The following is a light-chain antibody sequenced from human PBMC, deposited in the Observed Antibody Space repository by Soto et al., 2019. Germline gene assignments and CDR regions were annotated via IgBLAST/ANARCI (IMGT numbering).Light chain of an antibody. CDR2: AAS. Sequence: EIVLTQSPGTLSLSPGERATLSCRTSESITSTYLAWYQQKPGQPPRLLIYAASSRATGIPDRFSGSGSGTDFTLTISRLKPEDFAVYYCQLFGSSPRYTFGRGTKLEIK. CDR3: QLFGSSPRYT. V-gene: IGKV3-20*01. CDR1: ESITSTY. J-gene: IGKJ2*01.